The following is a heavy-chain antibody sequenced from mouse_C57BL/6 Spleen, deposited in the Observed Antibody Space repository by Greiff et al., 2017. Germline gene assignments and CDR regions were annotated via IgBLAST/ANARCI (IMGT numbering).Heavy chain of an antibody. D-gene: IGHD2-5*01. J-gene: IGHJ2*01. Sequence: VQLQQPGAELVKPGASVKLSCKASGYTFTSYWMHWVKQRPGQGLEWIGMIHPISGSTNYNEKFKSKATLTVDKSSSTAYMQLSSRTSEDAAGYYCARYSNLYFDDWGQGTTLTVSS. CDR3: ARYSNLYFDD. CDR2: IHPISGST. CDR1: GYTFTSYW. V-gene: IGHV1-64*01.